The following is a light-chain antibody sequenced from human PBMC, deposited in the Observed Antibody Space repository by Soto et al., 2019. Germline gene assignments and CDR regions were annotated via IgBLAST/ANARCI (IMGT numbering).Light chain of an antibody. V-gene: IGKV1-39*01. CDR3: QQSYSAPPG. J-gene: IGKJ1*01. CDR1: QYISRY. Sequence: DIQMTQSPSSLSASVGDRVTISCRASQYISRYLNWYQQKPGKAPKLLISAASSLQSGVPSRFSGSGSGTDFTLTISGLQPEDIATYFCQQSYSAPPGFGQGTKVEIK. CDR2: AAS.